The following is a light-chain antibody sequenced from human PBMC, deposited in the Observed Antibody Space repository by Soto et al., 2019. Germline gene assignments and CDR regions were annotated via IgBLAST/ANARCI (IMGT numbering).Light chain of an antibody. CDR3: QQYYSYPVT. CDR2: AAS. Sequence: AIRMTKSPSSFSASTGDRVTITCRASQGISSYLAWYQQKPGKAPKLLIYAASTLQSGVPSRFSGSGSGTDFTHTISCLQSEDFATYYCQQYYSYPVTFGGGTKVEIK. CDR1: QGISSY. V-gene: IGKV1-8*01. J-gene: IGKJ4*01.